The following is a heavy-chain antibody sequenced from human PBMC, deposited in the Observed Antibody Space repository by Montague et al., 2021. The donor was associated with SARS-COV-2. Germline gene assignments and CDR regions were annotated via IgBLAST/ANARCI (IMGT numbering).Heavy chain of an antibody. CDR3: ARDVVAAPGIFDY. J-gene: IGHJ4*02. Sequence: SETLSLTCTVSGDSISYFYWSWIRQPAGKGLEWIGRVSASGSTNYNPSLNSRATMSVDTSKKQFSLRLSPVTAADTAVYYCARDVVAAPGIFDYWGQGTLVTVSS. CDR1: GDSISYFY. V-gene: IGHV4-4*07. CDR2: VSASGST. D-gene: IGHD6-13*01.